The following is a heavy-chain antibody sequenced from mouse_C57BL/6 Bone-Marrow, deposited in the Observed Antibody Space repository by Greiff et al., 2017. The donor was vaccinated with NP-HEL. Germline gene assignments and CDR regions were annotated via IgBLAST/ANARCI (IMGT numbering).Heavy chain of an antibody. CDR2: IYPGDGDT. Sequence: VKLQESGPELVKPGASVKISCKASGYAFSSSWMNWVKQRPGKGLEWIGRIYPGDGDTNYNVKFKGKATLTADKSSSTAYMQLSSLTSEDAAVYFCARGVGYCDGWGTGTTVTVSS. CDR1: GYAFSSSW. J-gene: IGHJ1*03. CDR3: ARGVGYCDG. V-gene: IGHV1-82*01.